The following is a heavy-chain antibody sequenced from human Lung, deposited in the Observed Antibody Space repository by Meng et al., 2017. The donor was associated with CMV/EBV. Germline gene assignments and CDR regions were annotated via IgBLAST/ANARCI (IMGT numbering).Heavy chain of an antibody. CDR3: ARELYDFWSGYYFYYYGMNV. CDR1: GGSVSSGSYY. D-gene: IGHD3-3*01. V-gene: IGHV4-61*01. J-gene: IGHJ6*02. CDR2: IYYSGST. Sequence: SETLSLXCTVSGGSVSSGSYYWSWIRQPPGKGLEWIGYIYYSGSTNYNPSLKSRVIISVDASKNQFSLKLSSVTAADTAVYYCARELYDFWSGYYFYYYGMNVWGQGXTVTFSS.